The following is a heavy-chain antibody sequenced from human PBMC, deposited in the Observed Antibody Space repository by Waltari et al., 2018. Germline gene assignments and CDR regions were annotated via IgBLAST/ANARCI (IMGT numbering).Heavy chain of an antibody. CDR3: VRPGSSVGWYYFDY. V-gene: IGHV3-49*04. CDR1: GFTFEIYA. CDR2: IRRRAYGATS. Sequence: EVQLVESGGGLVQPGRSLRLSCSGSGFTFEIYAVTWVRQAPGMGLEWVGFIRRRAYGATSDFAASVKGRFTMSVDTSKNQFSLNLSSVTAADTAVFYCVRPGSSVGWYYFDYWGQGTLVTVSS. D-gene: IGHD6-19*01. J-gene: IGHJ4*02.